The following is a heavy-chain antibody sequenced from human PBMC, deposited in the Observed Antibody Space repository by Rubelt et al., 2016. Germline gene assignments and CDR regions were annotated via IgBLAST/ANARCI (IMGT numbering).Heavy chain of an antibody. V-gene: IGHV3-7*01. Sequence: QLQESGPRLVKPLETLPLTCSVSGGSVSSSGYYWAWVRQSPGKGLEWVANIKYDGSEKYYVDSMKGRFTISRDNAKNSLYLQMNSLKVEDAAVYYWARVRYSSGWGFDYWGQGTLVTVSS. CDR3: ARVRYSSGWGFDY. D-gene: IGHD6-19*01. CDR1: GGSVSSSG. CDR2: IKYDGSEK. J-gene: IGHJ4*02.